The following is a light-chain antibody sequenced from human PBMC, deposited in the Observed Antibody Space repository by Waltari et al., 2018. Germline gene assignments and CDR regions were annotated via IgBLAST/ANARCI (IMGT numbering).Light chain of an antibody. V-gene: IGLV1-40*01. Sequence: QSALTQPPSVSGAPGQTVTIPCTGRGSNFGARYHVHWYQQIPGRAPKLLIYGDANRPTEVPDRFSASKSDATASLTITGLQAEDEADYYCQSYDGSLGGSVIFGGGTKLTVL. CDR3: QSYDGSLGGSVI. CDR2: GDA. J-gene: IGLJ2*01. CDR1: GSNFGARYH.